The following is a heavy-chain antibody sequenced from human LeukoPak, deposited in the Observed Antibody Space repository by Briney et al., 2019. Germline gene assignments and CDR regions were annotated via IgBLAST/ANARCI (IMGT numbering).Heavy chain of an antibody. CDR2: IRYDGNDK. CDR3: AKPLMRDRWFGES. V-gene: IGHV3-30*02. CDR1: GFTFSYYG. Sequence: PGGSLRLSCAASGFTFSYYGIHWVRQAPGKGLEWVAFIRYDGNDKYYAKSVKGRFTTSRDTSRNTVSLQMNSLRLEDTAIYYCAKPLMRDRWFGESWGQGTLVTVSS. D-gene: IGHD3-10*01. J-gene: IGHJ5*02.